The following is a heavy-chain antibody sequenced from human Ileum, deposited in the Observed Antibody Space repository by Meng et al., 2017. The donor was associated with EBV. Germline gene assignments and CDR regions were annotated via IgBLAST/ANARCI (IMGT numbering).Heavy chain of an antibody. D-gene: IGHD3-10*01. CDR1: NGSITRDY. Sequence: QVQLGGPGPGRVNPSETPSLPCSVSNGSITRDYWTWVRQPPGKGLAWIGYIYYTGSTNYNPSIKSRVTISLDTSKNQFSLNLSSVTAADTAVYFCARVSGMVRGVPPRRFDYWGQGTLVTVSS. J-gene: IGHJ4*02. CDR2: IYYTGST. V-gene: IGHV4-59*01. CDR3: ARVSGMVRGVPPRRFDY.